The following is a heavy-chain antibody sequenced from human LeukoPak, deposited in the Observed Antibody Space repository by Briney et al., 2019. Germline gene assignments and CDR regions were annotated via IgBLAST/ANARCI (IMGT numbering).Heavy chain of an antibody. D-gene: IGHD6-19*01. Sequence: GGSLRLSCAASGFTFSNYSMNWVRQVPGKGREWVSYISQSGSIVYHAESVKGRFTISRDDARASLQLQMNSLRDEDTAVYYCARGSVGSVAGTGDYWGQGTLVTVSS. CDR3: ARGSVGSVAGTGDY. CDR2: ISQSGSIV. J-gene: IGHJ4*02. V-gene: IGHV3-48*02. CDR1: GFTFSNYS.